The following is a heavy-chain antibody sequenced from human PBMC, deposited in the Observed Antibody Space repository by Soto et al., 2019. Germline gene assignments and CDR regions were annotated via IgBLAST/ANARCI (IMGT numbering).Heavy chain of an antibody. Sequence: SETLSLTCAVYGGSFIGYYWSWIRQPPGKGLEWIGEINHSGSTNYNPSLKSRVTISVDTSKNQFSLKLSSVTAADTAVYYCARGGTGYPYYYYYGMDVWGQGTTVTVSS. J-gene: IGHJ6*02. D-gene: IGHD1-1*01. CDR3: ARGGTGYPYYYYYGMDV. CDR2: INHSGST. V-gene: IGHV4-34*01. CDR1: GGSFIGYY.